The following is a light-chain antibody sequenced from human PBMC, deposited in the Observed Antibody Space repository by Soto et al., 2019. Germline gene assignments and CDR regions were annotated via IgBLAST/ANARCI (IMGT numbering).Light chain of an antibody. J-gene: IGKJ1*01. CDR3: HQTAANPWT. CDR2: AAS. CDR1: QNIGVY. Sequence: DSQMAQSPSSLSAAVGDRSTITCRASQNIGVYLNWYQKKPGKAPKLLIHAASSLHSGVPSTFSGSGSGTDFALTISSLQPEDFATYYCHQTAANPWTFAQGTKVDIK. V-gene: IGKV1-39*01.